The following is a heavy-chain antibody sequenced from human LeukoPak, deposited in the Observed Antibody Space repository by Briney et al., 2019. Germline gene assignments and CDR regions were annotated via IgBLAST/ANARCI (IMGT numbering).Heavy chain of an antibody. V-gene: IGHV1-69*05. CDR2: IIPIFGTA. D-gene: IGHD4-17*01. Sequence: GSSVKVSCKASGGTCISYAISWVRQAPGQGLEWMGGIIPIFGTANYAQKFQGRVTITTDESTSTAYMELSSLRSEDTAVYYCARVPDGDYPLYYYYMDVWGKGTTVTVSS. J-gene: IGHJ6*03. CDR3: ARVPDGDYPLYYYYMDV. CDR1: GGTCISYA.